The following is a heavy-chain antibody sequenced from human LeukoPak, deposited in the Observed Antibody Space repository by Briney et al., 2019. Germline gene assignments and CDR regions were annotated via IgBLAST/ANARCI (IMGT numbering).Heavy chain of an antibody. CDR3: AKGLDDYGDYEGQFDY. Sequence: GGSLRLSCAASGFTFSSYGMHWVRQAPGKGLEWVAFIRYDGSNKYYADSVKGRFTISRDNSENTLYLQMNSLRAEDTAVYYCAKGLDDYGDYEGQFDYWGQGTLVTVSS. CDR1: GFTFSSYG. V-gene: IGHV3-30*02. J-gene: IGHJ4*02. CDR2: IRYDGSNK. D-gene: IGHD4-17*01.